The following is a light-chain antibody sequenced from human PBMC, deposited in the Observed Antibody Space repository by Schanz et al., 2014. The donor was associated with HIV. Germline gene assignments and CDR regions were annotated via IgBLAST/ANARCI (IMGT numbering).Light chain of an antibody. J-gene: IGKJ4*01. CDR1: QSVSSSY. V-gene: IGKV3-20*01. CDR2: DAS. CDR3: QQYDSLPLT. Sequence: EIVLTQSPGTLSLSPGERATLSCRASQSVSSSYFAWYQQKPGQAPRLIIYDASKRATGIPDRFSGSGSGTDFTLTISSLQAEDVAVYYCQQYDSLPLTFGGGTKVEIK.